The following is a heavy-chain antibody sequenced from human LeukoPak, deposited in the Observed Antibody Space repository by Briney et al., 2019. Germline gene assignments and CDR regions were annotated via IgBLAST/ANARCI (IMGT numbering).Heavy chain of an antibody. CDR3: ARHPYYERSVFSGYGAFDV. CDR1: GGSISDFH. V-gene: IGHV4-59*08. CDR2: IYYSGGT. Sequence: SETLSLTCTVSGGSISDFHWSWVRQPPGKGLEWIGFIYYSGGTNYSPSLKSRVTISVDTPKNQFSLELSSVTAADTAVYYCARHPYYERSVFSGYGAFDVWGQGTVVTV. J-gene: IGHJ3*01. D-gene: IGHD3-22*01.